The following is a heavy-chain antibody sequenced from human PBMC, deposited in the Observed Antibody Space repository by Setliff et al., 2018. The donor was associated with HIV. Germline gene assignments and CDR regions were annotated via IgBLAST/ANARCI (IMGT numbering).Heavy chain of an antibody. CDR3: ARSSGYYSTVFY. CDR2: IYTSGSS. V-gene: IGHV4-61*02. J-gene: IGHJ4*02. D-gene: IGHD3-22*01. CDR1: GGSISSDSYY. Sequence: TLSLTCTVSGGSISSDSYYWSWIRQPAGKGLEWIGRIYTSGSSNYNPSLKSRVTISVDTSKNQFSLKLSSVTAADTAVYYCARSSGYYSTVFYWGQGTRVTVSS.